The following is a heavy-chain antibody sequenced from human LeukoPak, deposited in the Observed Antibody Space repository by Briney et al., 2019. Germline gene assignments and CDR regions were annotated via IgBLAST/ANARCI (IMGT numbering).Heavy chain of an antibody. Sequence: SETLSLTCTVSGGSISSYYWSWIRQPPGKGLEWIGYIYYSGSTNYNPSLESRVTISVDTSKNQFSLKLSSVTAADTAVYYCARESLSSSWYFDYMDVWGKGTTVTVSS. V-gene: IGHV4-59*01. CDR3: ARESLSSSWYFDYMDV. J-gene: IGHJ6*03. D-gene: IGHD6-13*01. CDR1: GGSISSYY. CDR2: IYYSGST.